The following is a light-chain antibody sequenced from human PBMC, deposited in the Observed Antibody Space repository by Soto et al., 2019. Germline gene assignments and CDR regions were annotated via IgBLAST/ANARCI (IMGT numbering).Light chain of an antibody. J-gene: IGKJ1*01. CDR2: CAS. CDR1: QSVFHSPTNKNF. CDR3: QQNNSKT. V-gene: IGKV4-1*01. Sequence: DIVLTQSPDSLAVSLGARATINCKSSQSVFHSPTNKNFLAWYQQKPSQPPNLLIYCASTRESGVPDRFSGSGSGTDFTLTISSLQAEDVSVYYCQQNNSKTFGQGTKVEIK.